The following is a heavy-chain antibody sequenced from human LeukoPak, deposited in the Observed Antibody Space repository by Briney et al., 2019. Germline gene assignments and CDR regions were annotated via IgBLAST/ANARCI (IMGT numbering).Heavy chain of an antibody. CDR1: GYTFSGYY. Sequence: ASVKVSCKASGYTFSGYYIHWVRQAPGRGLEWMGWISPDSGASKYAQRFQGRVIMTRDTSISTAYMELSSLRSDDTAVYYCAKDRARVATMVDGFEVWGQGTMVTVS. CDR2: ISPDSGAS. CDR3: AKDRARVATMVDGFEV. J-gene: IGHJ3*01. D-gene: IGHD5-12*01. V-gene: IGHV1-2*02.